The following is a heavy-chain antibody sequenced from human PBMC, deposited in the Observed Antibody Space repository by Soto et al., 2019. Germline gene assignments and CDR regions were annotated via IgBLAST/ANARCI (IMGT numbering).Heavy chain of an antibody. CDR3: AKDPYYDFWSGYYPTDGMDV. J-gene: IGHJ6*02. CDR2: ISYDGSNK. CDR1: GFTFSSYG. Sequence: PGGSLRLSCAASGFTFSSYGMHWVHQAPGKGLEWVAVISYDGSNKYYADSVKGRFTISRDNSKNTLYLQMNSLRAEDTAVYYCAKDPYYDFWSGYYPTDGMDVWGQGTTVPVSS. V-gene: IGHV3-30*18. D-gene: IGHD3-3*01.